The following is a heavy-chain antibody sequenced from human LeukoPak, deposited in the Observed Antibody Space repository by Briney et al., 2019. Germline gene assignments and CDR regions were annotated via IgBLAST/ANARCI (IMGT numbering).Heavy chain of an antibody. CDR1: GFTFSDYY. J-gene: IGHJ6*03. CDR2: ISHSGSTI. V-gene: IGHV3-11*01. D-gene: IGHD2-8*01. CDR3: ARDSIVRGNIGNDMDV. Sequence: GGSLRLSCAASGFTFSDYYMSWIRKAPGKGLEWVSYISHSGSTIYYADSVKGRFTISRDNAKNSLYLQMNSLRAGDTAVYYCARDSIVRGNIGNDMDVWGKGTTVTVSS.